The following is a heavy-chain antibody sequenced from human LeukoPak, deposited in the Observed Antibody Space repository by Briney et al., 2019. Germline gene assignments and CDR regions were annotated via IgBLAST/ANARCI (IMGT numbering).Heavy chain of an antibody. J-gene: IGHJ4*02. CDR3: ARGAGEVWFGELFPLVY. CDR2: INAGNGNT. V-gene: IGHV1-3*01. D-gene: IGHD3-10*01. Sequence: ASVKVSCKASGYTFTSYAMHWVRQAPGQRLEWMGWINAGNGNTKYSQKFQGRVTITRDTSASTAYMELSSLRSEDTAVYYCARGAGEVWFGELFPLVYWGQGTLVTVSS. CDR1: GYTFTSYA.